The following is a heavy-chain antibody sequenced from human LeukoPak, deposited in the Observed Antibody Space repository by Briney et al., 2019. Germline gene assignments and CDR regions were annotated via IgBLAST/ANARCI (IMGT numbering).Heavy chain of an antibody. CDR3: ARDAGYGYDRFDY. CDR1: GFTVSSNY. J-gene: IGHJ4*02. V-gene: IGHV3-53*01. CDR2: IYSGGST. D-gene: IGHD5-18*01. Sequence: PGGSLRLSCAASGFTVSSNYMSWVRQAPGKGLEWVSVIYSGGSTYYADSVKGRFTISRDNSKNTLYLQMNSLRVEDTAVYYCARDAGYGYDRFDYWGQGTQVTVPS.